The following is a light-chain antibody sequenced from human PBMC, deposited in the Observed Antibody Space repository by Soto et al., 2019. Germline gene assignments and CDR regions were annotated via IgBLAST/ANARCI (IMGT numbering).Light chain of an antibody. CDR3: QQYQTYWT. CDR1: QSISSW. Sequence: DIQITQSRLNTITSXPCSVTIAFRASQSISSWLAWYQQKLGRAPRLLIYDASSLESGVPSRFSGSGYGTEFTLTISSLQPDDFATYYCQQYQTYWTFGQGTKV. CDR2: DAS. V-gene: IGKV1-5*01. J-gene: IGKJ1*01.